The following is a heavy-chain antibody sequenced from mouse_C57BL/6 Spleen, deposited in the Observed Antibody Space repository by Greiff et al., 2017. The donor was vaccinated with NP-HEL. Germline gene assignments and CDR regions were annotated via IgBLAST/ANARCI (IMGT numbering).Heavy chain of an antibody. D-gene: IGHD1-1*01. J-gene: IGHJ4*01. CDR1: GFTFSDYG. CDR3: ASTVVGGYYYAMDY. Sequence: EVHLVESGGGLVKPGGSLKLSCAASGFTFSDYGMHWVRQAPEKGLEWVAYISSGSSTIYYADTVKGRFTISRDNAKNTLFLQMTSLRSEDTAMYYCASTVVGGYYYAMDYWGQGTSVTVSS. V-gene: IGHV5-17*01. CDR2: ISSGSSTI.